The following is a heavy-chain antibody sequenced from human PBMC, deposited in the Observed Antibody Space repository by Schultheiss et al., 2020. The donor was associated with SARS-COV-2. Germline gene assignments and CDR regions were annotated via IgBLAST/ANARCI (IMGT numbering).Heavy chain of an antibody. CDR3: ARLRTDYYGMDV. Sequence: GGSLRLSCAASEFTFSSYAMHWVRQAPGKGLEWVAVIWYDGSNKYYADSVKGRFTISRDNSKNTLYLQMNSLRAEDTAVYYCARLRTDYYGMDVWGQGTTVTVSS. CDR2: IWYDGSNK. V-gene: IGHV3-30*04. J-gene: IGHJ6*02. CDR1: EFTFSSYA. D-gene: IGHD4-17*01.